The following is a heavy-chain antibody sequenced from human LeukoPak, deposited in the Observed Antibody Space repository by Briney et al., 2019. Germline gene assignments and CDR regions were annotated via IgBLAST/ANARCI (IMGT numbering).Heavy chain of an antibody. CDR3: ARVDMVRGVTNY. CDR2: IYYSGST. D-gene: IGHD3-10*01. Sequence: PSQTLSLTCTVSGGSISSGDYYWSWIRQPPGKGLEWIGYIYYSGSTYCNPSPKSRVTISVDTSKNQFSLKLSSVTAADTAVYYCARVDMVRGVTNYWGQGTLVTVSS. CDR1: GGSISSGDYY. V-gene: IGHV4-30-4*01. J-gene: IGHJ4*02.